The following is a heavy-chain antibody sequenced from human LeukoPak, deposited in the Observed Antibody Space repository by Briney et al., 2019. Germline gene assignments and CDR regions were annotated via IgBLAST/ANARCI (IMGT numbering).Heavy chain of an antibody. CDR3: ATETNGRHYDY. V-gene: IGHV3-21*06. D-gene: IGHD1-14*01. Sequence: GGSLRLSCIVSGFTFINYNMNWVRQAPGKGLEWVASIGPTGSDRYHADSIKGRFTISRDNANNFLYLQMNSLRAEDTAVYYCATETNGRHYDYWGQGTLLTVSS. CDR2: IGPTGSDR. CDR1: GFTFINYN. J-gene: IGHJ4*02.